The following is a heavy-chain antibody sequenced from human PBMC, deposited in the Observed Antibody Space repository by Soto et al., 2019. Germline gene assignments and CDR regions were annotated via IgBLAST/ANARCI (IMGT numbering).Heavy chain of an antibody. Sequence: GGSLRLSCAASGFTFSSYAMHWVRQAPGKGLEYVSAISSNGGSTYYANSVKGRFTISRDNSKNTLYLQMNSLRAEDTAVYYCAKGYTSGWLFDYWGQGTLVTVSS. CDR2: ISSNGGST. CDR1: GFTFSSYA. CDR3: AKGYTSGWLFDY. V-gene: IGHV3-64*01. D-gene: IGHD6-19*01. J-gene: IGHJ4*02.